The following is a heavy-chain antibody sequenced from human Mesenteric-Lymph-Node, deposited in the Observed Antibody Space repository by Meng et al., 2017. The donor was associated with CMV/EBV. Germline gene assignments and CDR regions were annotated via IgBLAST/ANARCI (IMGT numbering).Heavy chain of an antibody. V-gene: IGHV3-7*01. CDR3: ASHTHYAGNPPGTHNC. D-gene: IGHD1-14*01. CDR2: IRQDGGEK. Sequence: GESLKISCAASGFTFSSYWITWVRQAPGKGLEWVANIRQDGGEKYYVDSVKGRFTISRDNAKNSLYLQMNSLRAEDTAVYYCASHTHYAGNPPGTHNCWGQGTLVTVSS. CDR1: GFTFSSYW. J-gene: IGHJ4*02.